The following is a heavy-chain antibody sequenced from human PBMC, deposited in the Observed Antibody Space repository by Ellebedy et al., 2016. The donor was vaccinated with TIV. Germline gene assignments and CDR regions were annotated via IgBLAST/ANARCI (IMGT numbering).Heavy chain of an antibody. CDR2: INHSGST. D-gene: IGHD3-22*01. CDR1: GGSISGYY. V-gene: IGHV4-34*01. CDR3: ARGRGTYYYDSSGYYWFDP. Sequence: MPSETLSLTCTVSGGSISGYYWSWIRQPPGKGLEWIGEINHSGSTNYNPSLKSRVTISVDTSKNQFSLKLSSVTAADTAVYYCARGRGTYYYDSSGYYWFDPWGQGTLVTVSS. J-gene: IGHJ5*02.